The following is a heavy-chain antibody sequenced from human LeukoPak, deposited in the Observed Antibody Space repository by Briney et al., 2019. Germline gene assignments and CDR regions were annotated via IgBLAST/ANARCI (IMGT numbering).Heavy chain of an antibody. J-gene: IGHJ4*02. D-gene: IGHD6-13*01. CDR3: ARVKDLYSSWYFHPFNH. Sequence: ASVKVSCKASGYTFTDYYIHWVRQAPGQGLEWMGWINPNSGGTHYAQKFLGRVTMTRDTSISTAYMGLSRLTSDDTAVYYCARVKDLYSSWYFHPFNHWGQGTLVTVSS. CDR2: INPNSGGT. CDR1: GYTFTDYY. V-gene: IGHV1-2*02.